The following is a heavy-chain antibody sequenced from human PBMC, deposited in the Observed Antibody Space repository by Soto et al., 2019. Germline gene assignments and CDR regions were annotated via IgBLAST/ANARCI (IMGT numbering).Heavy chain of an antibody. Sequence: EVQLVESGGGLVQPGGSLRLSCAASGFTFSSSWMHWVRQAPGKGLVWVSRINSDGSRTNYADSVKGRFTISRDNAKNTLYLQMNXLRAXXXALYYCARGPTGWYGYDYWGQGTLVTVSS. V-gene: IGHV3-74*01. D-gene: IGHD6-19*01. CDR2: INSDGSRT. J-gene: IGHJ4*02. CDR1: GFTFSSSW. CDR3: ARGPTGWYGYDY.